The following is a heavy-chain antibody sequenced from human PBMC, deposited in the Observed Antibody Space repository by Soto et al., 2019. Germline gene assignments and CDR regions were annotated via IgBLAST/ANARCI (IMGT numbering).Heavy chain of an antibody. CDR3: AKEFSLLNPRHCSSTRCPFDY. CDR1: GFTFSSYA. Sequence: EVQLLESGGGLVQPGGSLRLSCAASGFTFSSYAMSWVRQAPGKGLEWVSAISGSGGSTYYADSVKGRFTISRDNSKNTLYLQMNSLRAEDTAVYYCAKEFSLLNPRHCSSTRCPFDYWGQGTLVTVSS. D-gene: IGHD2-2*01. J-gene: IGHJ4*02. CDR2: ISGSGGST. V-gene: IGHV3-23*01.